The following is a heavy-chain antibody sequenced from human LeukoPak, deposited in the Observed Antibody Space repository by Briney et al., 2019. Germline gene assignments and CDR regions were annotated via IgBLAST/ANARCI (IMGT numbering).Heavy chain of an antibody. CDR1: GFTFDDYG. D-gene: IGHD6-19*01. CDR3: AKGPYSSGWYYFDY. CDR2: INWNGGST. V-gene: IGHV3-20*04. J-gene: IGHJ4*02. Sequence: AGGSLRLSCAASGFTFDDYGMSWVRQAPGKGLEWVSGINWNGGSTGYADSVKGRFTISRDYAKNSLYLQMNSLRAEDMALYYCAKGPYSSGWYYFDYWGQGTLVTVSS.